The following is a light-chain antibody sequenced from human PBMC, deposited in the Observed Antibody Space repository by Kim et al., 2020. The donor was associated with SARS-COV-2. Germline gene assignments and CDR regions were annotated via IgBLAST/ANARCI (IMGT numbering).Light chain of an antibody. V-gene: IGLV3-1*01. CDR2: QDS. J-gene: IGLJ2*01. CDR3: QAWDSSTVV. CDR1: KLGDKY. Sequence: SYELTQPPSVSVSPGQTASITCSGDKLGDKYACWYQQKPGQSPVLVIYQDSKRPSGIPERFSCSNSGNTATLTISGTQAMDEADYYCQAWDSSTVVFGG.